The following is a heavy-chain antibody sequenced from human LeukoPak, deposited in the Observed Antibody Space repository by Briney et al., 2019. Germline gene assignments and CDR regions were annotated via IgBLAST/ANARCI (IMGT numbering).Heavy chain of an antibody. CDR1: GYTFTSYD. Sequence: ASVKVSCKASGYTFTSYDINWVRQATGQGLEWMGWMNPNSGNTGYAQKFQGRVTMTRNTSISTAYMELSSLRSEDTAVYYCARAPTYCSSTSCYFNYWGQGTLVTVSS. V-gene: IGHV1-8*01. D-gene: IGHD2-2*01. CDR2: MNPNSGNT. J-gene: IGHJ4*02. CDR3: ARAPTYCSSTSCYFNY.